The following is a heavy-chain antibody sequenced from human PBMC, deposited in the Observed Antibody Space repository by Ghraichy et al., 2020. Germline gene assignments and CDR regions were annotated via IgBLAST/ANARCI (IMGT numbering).Heavy chain of an antibody. J-gene: IGHJ6*02. D-gene: IGHD2-21*02. CDR3: ARLMTADTIYLDYGMDV. CDR1: GFTVSSNY. Sequence: GGSLRLSCAASGFTVSSNYMSWVRQAPGKGLEWVSVIYSGGSTYYADSVKGRFTISRDNSKNTLYLQMNSLRAEDTAVYYCARLMTADTIYLDYGMDVWGQGTTVTVSS. V-gene: IGHV3-53*01. CDR2: IYSGGST.